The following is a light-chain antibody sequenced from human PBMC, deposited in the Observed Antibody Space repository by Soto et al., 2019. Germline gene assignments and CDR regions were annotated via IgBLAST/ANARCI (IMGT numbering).Light chain of an antibody. Sequence: DLQMTQSPFSLSASVGDRVTITCRTSQSISTYVNWYQQNAAKAPKLLIYAASRLQSEVPSRFVGGGSDTEFTLTITSLQPEDFATYYCQQSHGIPYTFGQGTKLEIK. V-gene: IGKV1-39*01. CDR2: AAS. CDR1: QSISTY. J-gene: IGKJ2*01. CDR3: QQSHGIPYT.